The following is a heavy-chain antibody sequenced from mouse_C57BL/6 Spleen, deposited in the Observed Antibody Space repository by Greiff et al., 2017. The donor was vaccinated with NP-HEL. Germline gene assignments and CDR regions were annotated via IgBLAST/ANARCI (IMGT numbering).Heavy chain of an antibody. CDR3: ARDPSYYYGSSFYFDY. Sequence: QVQLQQSGAELVKPGASVKISCKASGYAFSSYWMNWVKQRPGKGLEWIGQIYPGDGDTNYNGKFKGKATLTADKSSSTAYMQLSSLTSEDSAVYFCARDPSYYYGSSFYFDYWGQGTTLTVSS. CDR1: GYAFSSYW. CDR2: IYPGDGDT. J-gene: IGHJ2*01. D-gene: IGHD1-1*01. V-gene: IGHV1-80*01.